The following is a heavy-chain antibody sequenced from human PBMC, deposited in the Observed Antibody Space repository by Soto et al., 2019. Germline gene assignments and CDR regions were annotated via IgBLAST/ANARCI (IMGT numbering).Heavy chain of an antibody. CDR1: GGSISSSSYY. CDR2: IYYSGST. Sequence: QLQLQESGPGLVKPSETLSLTCTVSGGSISSSSYYWGWIRQPPGKGLEWIGSIYYSGSTYYNPSLKSRVTISVDTSKNQFSLKLSSVTAADTAVYYCARHPEYYYDSSGLDYWGQGTLVTVSS. V-gene: IGHV4-39*01. D-gene: IGHD3-22*01. J-gene: IGHJ4*02. CDR3: ARHPEYYYDSSGLDY.